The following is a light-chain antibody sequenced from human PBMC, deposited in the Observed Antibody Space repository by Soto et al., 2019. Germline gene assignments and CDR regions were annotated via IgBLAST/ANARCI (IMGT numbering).Light chain of an antibody. CDR3: SSYTSSRAHVV. J-gene: IGLJ2*01. V-gene: IGLV2-14*03. CDR2: DVT. CDR1: SSDVGGYNY. Sequence: QSVLTQPASVSGSPGQSITISCTGTSSDVGGYNYVSWYQQHPGKAPKLLIYDVTYRPSGVSNRFSGSKSGNTASLAISGLQAEDESDYYCSSYTSSRAHVVFGGGTKLTVL.